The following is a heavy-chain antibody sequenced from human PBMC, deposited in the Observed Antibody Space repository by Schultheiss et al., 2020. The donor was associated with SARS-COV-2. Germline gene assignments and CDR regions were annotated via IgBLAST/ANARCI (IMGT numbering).Heavy chain of an antibody. D-gene: IGHD6-13*01. CDR2: SRSKAYGYST. V-gene: IGHV3-72*01. CDR1: GFTLSDHY. J-gene: IGHJ4*02. CDR3: VRLGYIGGIWSLDY. Sequence: GESLKISCAASGFTLSDHYVDWVRQAPGEGLEWFGRSRSKAYGYSTEFAASVKGRFTISRDESKNSLHLQMNILKTEDTAVYYCVRLGYIGGIWSLDYWGQGTLVTVSS.